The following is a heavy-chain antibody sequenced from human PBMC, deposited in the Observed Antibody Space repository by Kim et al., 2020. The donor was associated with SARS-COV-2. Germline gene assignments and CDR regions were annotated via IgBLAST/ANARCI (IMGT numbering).Heavy chain of an antibody. CDR2: IIGGST. Sequence: GGSLRLSCAASGFTFSSSAMNWVRQPPGKGLEWVSTIIGGSTFYADSVEGRFTISRDNSKNTLYLQMYSLRAEDTAIYYCVKEIRAEAGRINWFDPWGQGTLVTVSS. CDR1: GFTFSSSA. J-gene: IGHJ5*02. V-gene: IGHV3-23*01. D-gene: IGHD6-13*01. CDR3: VKEIRAEAGRINWFDP.